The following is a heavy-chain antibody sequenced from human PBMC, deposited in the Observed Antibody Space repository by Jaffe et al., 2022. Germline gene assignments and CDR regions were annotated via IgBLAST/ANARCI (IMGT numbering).Heavy chain of an antibody. Sequence: EVQLVESGGGLVQPGGSLRLSCAASGFTFSSYEMNWVRQAPGKGLEWVSYISNSGGTIYYADSVKGRFTISRDNAKNSLYLQMNSLRAEDTAVYYCARDGDGYNWFDYWGQGTLVTVSS. V-gene: IGHV3-48*03. CDR2: ISNSGGTI. CDR1: GFTFSSYE. D-gene: IGHD5-12*01. CDR3: ARDGDGYNWFDY. J-gene: IGHJ4*02.